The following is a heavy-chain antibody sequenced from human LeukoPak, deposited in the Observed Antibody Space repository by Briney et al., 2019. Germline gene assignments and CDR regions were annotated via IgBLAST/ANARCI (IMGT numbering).Heavy chain of an antibody. Sequence: PSETLSLTCTVSGGSTSSSPYFWGWIRQPPGKGLEWIGTIYYSGSTYYNPSLKSRVTISVPTSKNQFSLKMSSVTAADTAVYYCAKGGDYGDYWYFDLWGRGTLVTVSS. CDR3: AKGGDYGDYWYFDL. D-gene: IGHD4-17*01. CDR1: GGSTSSSPYF. CDR2: IYYSGST. J-gene: IGHJ2*01. V-gene: IGHV4-39*07.